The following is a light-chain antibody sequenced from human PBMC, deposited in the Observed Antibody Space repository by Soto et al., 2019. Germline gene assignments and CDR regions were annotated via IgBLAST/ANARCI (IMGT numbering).Light chain of an antibody. CDR3: LQNFNYPYT. CDR2: AAS. V-gene: IGKV1-6*01. Sequence: AIQMTQSPSSLSASVGDRVTITCRASQDIKNDLGWYQQKPGKAPHLLIFAASNLQSGVPSRFSGSGFGTDFTHTISSLQPEDSATYYCLQNFNYPYTFGQGTKLELK. J-gene: IGKJ2*01. CDR1: QDIKND.